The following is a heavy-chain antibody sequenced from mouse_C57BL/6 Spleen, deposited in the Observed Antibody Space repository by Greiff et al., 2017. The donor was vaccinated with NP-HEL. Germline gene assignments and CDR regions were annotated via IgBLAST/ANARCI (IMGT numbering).Heavy chain of an antibody. CDR1: GYTFTSYD. Sequence: QVQLQQSGPELVKPGASVKLSCKASGYTFTSYDINWVKQRPGQGLEWIGWIYPRDGSTKYNEKFKGKATLTVDTSSSTAYMELHRLTSEDSAVYFYARGGTTVDYYFDYWGQGTTLTVSS. J-gene: IGHJ2*01. CDR3: ARGGTTVDYYFDY. V-gene: IGHV1-85*01. CDR2: IYPRDGST. D-gene: IGHD1-1*01.